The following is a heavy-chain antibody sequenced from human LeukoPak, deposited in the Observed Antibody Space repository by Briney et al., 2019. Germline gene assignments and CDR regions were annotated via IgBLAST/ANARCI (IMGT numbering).Heavy chain of an antibody. CDR1: GYTFTSYD. CDR3: ARDYYDSSGYYFDFAFDI. CDR2: ISAYNGNT. Sequence: GASVKVSCKASGYTFTSYDISWVRQAPGQGLEWMGWISAYNGNTNYAQKLQGRVTMTTDTSTSTAYMELRSLRSDDTAVYYCARDYYDSSGYYFDFAFDIWGQGTMVTVSS. V-gene: IGHV1-18*01. D-gene: IGHD3-22*01. J-gene: IGHJ3*02.